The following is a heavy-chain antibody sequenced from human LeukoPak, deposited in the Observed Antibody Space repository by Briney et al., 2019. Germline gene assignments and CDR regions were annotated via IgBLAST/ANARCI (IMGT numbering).Heavy chain of an antibody. V-gene: IGHV3-30*02. CDR2: IWYGGSNK. Sequence: GGSLRLSCAASGFTFSSYGMHWVRQAPGKGQEWVAVIWYGGSNKYYADSVKGRFTISRDNSKNTLYLQMNSLRAEDTAVYYCAKAAYDDFWRANGGYMDVWGKGTTVTVSS. CDR3: AKAAYDDFWRANGGYMDV. CDR1: GFTFSSYG. J-gene: IGHJ6*03. D-gene: IGHD3-3*01.